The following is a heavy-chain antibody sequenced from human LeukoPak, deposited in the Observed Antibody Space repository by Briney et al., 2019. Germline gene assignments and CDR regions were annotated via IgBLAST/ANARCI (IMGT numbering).Heavy chain of an antibody. CDR2: ISGGAINT. CDR1: GITLSNYA. D-gene: IGHD3-10*01. V-gene: IGHV3-23*01. Sequence: PGGSLRLSCVVSGITLSNYAMSWVRQAPGKGLEWDSGISGGAINTKYADSVKGRFTISRDNSLNTLYLQMNSLRAEDTAVYFCARRGIVIRGLLIIGFHKEAYYFDYWGQGVLVTVSS. CDR3: ARRGIVIRGLLIIGFHKEAYYFDY. J-gene: IGHJ4*02.